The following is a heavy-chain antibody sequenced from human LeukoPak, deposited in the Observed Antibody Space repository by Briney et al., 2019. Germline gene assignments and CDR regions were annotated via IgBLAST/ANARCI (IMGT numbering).Heavy chain of an antibody. D-gene: IGHD3-9*01. V-gene: IGHV3-21*01. Sequence: PGGSLRLSCAASGFTFSSYSMNWVRQAPGKGLEWVSSISSSSSYIYYADSVKGRFTISRDNAKNSLYLQMNSLRVEDTAVYYCARDLTYYDILTGYYTSHYFDYWGQGTLVTVSS. CDR3: ARDLTYYDILTGYYTSHYFDY. CDR2: ISSSSSYI. CDR1: GFTFSSYS. J-gene: IGHJ4*02.